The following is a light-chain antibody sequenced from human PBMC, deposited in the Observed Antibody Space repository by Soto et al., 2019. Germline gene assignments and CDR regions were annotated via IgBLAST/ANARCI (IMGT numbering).Light chain of an antibody. Sequence: QSALTQPASVSGSPGQSITISCTGTSSDVGNYNLVSWYQQHPDRAPKLMIYEGSKRPSGVSNRFSGSKSGNTASLTISGLQAEDEADYYCCSYAGSSTLLFGGGTKLTVL. J-gene: IGLJ2*01. CDR3: CSYAGSSTLL. V-gene: IGLV2-23*01. CDR2: EGS. CDR1: SSDVGNYNL.